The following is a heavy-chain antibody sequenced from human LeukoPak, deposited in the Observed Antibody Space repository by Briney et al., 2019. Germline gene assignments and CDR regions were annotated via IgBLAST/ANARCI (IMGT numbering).Heavy chain of an antibody. Sequence: ASVKVSCKASGGTFSSYAISWVRQAPGQRLEWMGWVNAGNGNTKYSQKFQGRVTITRDTSASTAYMELSSLRSEDTAVYYCARDYYYGSGSYYFDYWGQGTLVTVSS. CDR1: GGTFSSYA. CDR2: VNAGNGNT. V-gene: IGHV1-3*01. CDR3: ARDYYYGSGSYYFDY. D-gene: IGHD3-10*01. J-gene: IGHJ4*02.